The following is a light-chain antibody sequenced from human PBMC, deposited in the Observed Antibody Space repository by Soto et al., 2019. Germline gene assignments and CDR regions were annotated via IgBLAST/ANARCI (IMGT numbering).Light chain of an antibody. V-gene: IGKV3-11*01. CDR2: DAS. J-gene: IGKJ1*01. Sequence: EIVMTQSPATLSVSPGERATPSCRASQRLSSNLAWYQQKPGQAPRLLIYDASNRATGIPARFSGSGSGTDFTLTISSLEPEDFAVYYCQQRSNWPPTFGQGTKVDIK. CDR1: QRLSSN. CDR3: QQRSNWPPT.